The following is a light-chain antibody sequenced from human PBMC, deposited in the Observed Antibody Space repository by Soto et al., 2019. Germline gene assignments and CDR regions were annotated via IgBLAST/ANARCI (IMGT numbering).Light chain of an antibody. CDR1: QSISGW. V-gene: IGKV1-5*01. CDR2: GAS. Sequence: DVQMTQSPSTLSASVGDRVTITCRASQSISGWLAWYQQRPGTAPKLMISGASSLQSGVPSRFSGSASGTEFTLTISSLQPDDIATYYCQQCHRYLTFGQGTKVDIK. J-gene: IGKJ1*01. CDR3: QQCHRYLT.